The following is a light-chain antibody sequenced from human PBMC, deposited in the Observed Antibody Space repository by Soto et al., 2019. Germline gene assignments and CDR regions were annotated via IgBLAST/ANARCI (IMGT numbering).Light chain of an antibody. Sequence: QSALTQPHSVSGSPRHSVTISCTGTSSDVGGYNYASWYEQHPVKAPKLMLYDVTKRPSRVPDRSSGSKSGNTASLTISGRQAEDEADYYCCSYAGSYTWVFGTGTKLTVL. J-gene: IGLJ1*01. CDR1: SSDVGGYNY. V-gene: IGLV2-11*01. CDR2: DVT. CDR3: CSYAGSYTWV.